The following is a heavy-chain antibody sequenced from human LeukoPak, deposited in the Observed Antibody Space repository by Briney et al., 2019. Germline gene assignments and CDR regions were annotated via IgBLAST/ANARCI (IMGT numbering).Heavy chain of an antibody. CDR2: ISYDGSNK. D-gene: IGHD1-26*01. CDR3: AKEAGGTLDY. J-gene: IGHJ4*02. CDR1: GFTFSSYG. V-gene: IGHV3-30*18. Sequence: PGGSLRLSCAASGFTFSSYGMHWVRQAPGKGLEGVAVISYDGSNKYYADSVKGRFTISRDNSKNTLYLQMNSLRAEDTAVYYCAKEAGGTLDYWGQGTLVTVSS.